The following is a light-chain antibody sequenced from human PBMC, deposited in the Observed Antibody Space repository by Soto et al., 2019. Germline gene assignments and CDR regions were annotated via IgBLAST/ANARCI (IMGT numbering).Light chain of an antibody. CDR3: QQYGTSPRT. V-gene: IGKV3-20*01. J-gene: IGKJ2*01. Sequence: EIVLTQSPGTLSLSPGERATLSCRASQSVSSSYLVWYQQKPGQAPRLLIYGASSRATGIPDRFSGSGSGTDFTLTITRLEAEDFAVYCCQQYGTSPRTFGQGTKLEIK. CDR2: GAS. CDR1: QSVSSSY.